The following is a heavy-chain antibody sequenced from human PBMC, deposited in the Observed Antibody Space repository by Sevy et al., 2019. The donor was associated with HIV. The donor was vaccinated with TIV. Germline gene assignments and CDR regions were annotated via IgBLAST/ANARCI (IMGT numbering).Heavy chain of an antibody. J-gene: IGHJ4*02. D-gene: IGHD4-17*01. CDR2: LFYTDST. CDR1: GGSLNSYY. Sequence: SETLSLTYTVSGGSLNSYYWSWIRQPPGKGLEWIGYLFYTDSTNYNPSLKSRVTISVDRSKNQFSLELRSVTAADTAVYYCARDSDSGLDYWGQRTLVTVSS. V-gene: IGHV4-59*01. CDR3: ARDSDSGLDY.